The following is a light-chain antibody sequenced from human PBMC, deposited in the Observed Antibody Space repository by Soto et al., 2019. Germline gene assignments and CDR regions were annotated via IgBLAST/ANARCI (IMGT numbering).Light chain of an antibody. J-gene: IGKJ2*01. V-gene: IGKV3-15*01. CDR3: QQYHNWPRT. Sequence: EIVMTQSPAPLSVSPGERATLSCRASQSVSSNLAWYQQKPGQAPRLLIYGASTRATGIPARFSGSGSGTEFTLTISSLQSEDFAVYYCQQYHNWPRTFGQGTKLEIK. CDR1: QSVSSN. CDR2: GAS.